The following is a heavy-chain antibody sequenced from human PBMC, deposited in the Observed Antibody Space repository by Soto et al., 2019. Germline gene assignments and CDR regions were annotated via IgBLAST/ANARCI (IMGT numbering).Heavy chain of an antibody. D-gene: IGHD3-16*01. CDR1: GGSLSGYY. Sequence: QVQLQQWGAGLLKPSETLSLTCAVYGGSLSGYYWSWIRQPPGKGLEWIGEINRSGSTNYIPSLRXRVIISVGTSKNQFPLKLSSVTAADTAVYYCARGLLGGAATWGQGTLVTVSS. CDR3: ARGLLGGAAT. J-gene: IGHJ5*02. CDR2: INRSGST. V-gene: IGHV4-34*01.